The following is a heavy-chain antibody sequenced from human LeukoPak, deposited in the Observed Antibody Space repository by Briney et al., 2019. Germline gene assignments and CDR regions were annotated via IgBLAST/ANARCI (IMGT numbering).Heavy chain of an antibody. CDR3: AGYGGSYPYYMDV. V-gene: IGHV3-66*01. J-gene: IGHJ6*03. CDR2: IYTDGTT. D-gene: IGHD1-26*01. Sequence: GGSLRLSCAASGFTFSSYGMHWVRLAPGKGLEWVSVIYTDGTTHYADSVKGRCTISRDTSTNTVYLQLNSLRAEDTATYYCAGYGGSYPYYMDVWGKGTTVTLSS. CDR1: GFTFSSYG.